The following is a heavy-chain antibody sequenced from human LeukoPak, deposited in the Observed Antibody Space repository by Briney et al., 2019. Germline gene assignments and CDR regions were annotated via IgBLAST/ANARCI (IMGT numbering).Heavy chain of an antibody. CDR3: ARGDAFSGDH. V-gene: IGHV3-7*04. J-gene: IGHJ4*02. Sequence: PGGSLRLSCVASGFTFGNFWMSWVRHSPGRGLAWVANIHPEGDEKYHVESVMGRFTISRDNAESSLFLQMNGLRAEDTAVYYCARGDAFSGDHWGQGTLVTVSS. CDR1: GFTFGNFW. CDR2: IHPEGDEK.